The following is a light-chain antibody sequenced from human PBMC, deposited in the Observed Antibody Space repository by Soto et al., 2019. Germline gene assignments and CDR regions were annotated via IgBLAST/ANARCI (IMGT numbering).Light chain of an antibody. CDR2: EVS. V-gene: IGLV2-8*01. CDR3: SSYAGSNNVV. Sequence: QSALTQPPSASGSPGQSVTISCTGTSSDVGGYNYVSWYQQHPGKAPKLMIYEVSKWPSGVPDRFSGSKSGNTASLTVSGVQAEDEAYYYCSSYAGSNNVVFGGGTKLTVL. CDR1: SSDVGGYNY. J-gene: IGLJ2*01.